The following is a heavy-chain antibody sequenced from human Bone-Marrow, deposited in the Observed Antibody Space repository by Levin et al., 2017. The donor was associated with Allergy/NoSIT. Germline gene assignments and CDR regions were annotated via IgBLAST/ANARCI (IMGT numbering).Heavy chain of an antibody. J-gene: IGHJ4*02. Sequence: KPGGSLRLSCAASGFTFNSYTMSWVRQTPGKGLEWVSFISSSSSDIYYADSVKGRFTISRDNAKNSLYLQMNSLRAEDTAVYYCASELPAATSWGQGTLVTVSS. D-gene: IGHD2-2*01. CDR1: GFTFNSYT. V-gene: IGHV3-21*01. CDR2: ISSSSSDI. CDR3: ASELPAATS.